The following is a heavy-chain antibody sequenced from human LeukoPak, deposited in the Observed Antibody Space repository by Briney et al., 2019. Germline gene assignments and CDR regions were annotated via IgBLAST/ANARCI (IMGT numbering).Heavy chain of an antibody. CDR2: IDPSDSYT. CDR1: GYSFTSYW. CDR3: ARDDYGDSQFDY. Sequence: GESLKISCKGSGYSFTSYWISWVRQMPGKGLEWMGRIDPSDSYTNYSPSFQGHVTISADKSISTAYLQWSSLKASDTAMYYCARDDYGDSQFDYWGQGTLVTISS. D-gene: IGHD4-17*01. V-gene: IGHV5-10-1*01. J-gene: IGHJ4*02.